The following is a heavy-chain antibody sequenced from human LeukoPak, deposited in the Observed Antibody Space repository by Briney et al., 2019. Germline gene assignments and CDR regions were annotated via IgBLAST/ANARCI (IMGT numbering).Heavy chain of an antibody. CDR2: IYYSGST. D-gene: IGHD1-26*01. CDR1: GGSISSGDYY. Sequence: SQTLSLTCTVSGGSISSGDYYWSWIRQPPGKGLEWIGYIYYSGSTYYNPSLKSRVTMSVDTSKNQFSLKLSSVTAADTAVYYCARDRGFGYYRPSLGGFDPWGQGTLVTVSS. CDR3: ARDRGFGYYRPSLGGFDP. J-gene: IGHJ5*02. V-gene: IGHV4-30-4*01.